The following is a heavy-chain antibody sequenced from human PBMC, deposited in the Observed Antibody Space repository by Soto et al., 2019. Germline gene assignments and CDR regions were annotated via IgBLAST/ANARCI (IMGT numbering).Heavy chain of an antibody. CDR1: GYTFTSYG. V-gene: IGHV1-18*01. J-gene: IGHJ6*02. CDR3: ARDPRDYGMDV. Sequence: QVQLVQSGAEVKKPGASVKVSCKASGYTFTSYGISWVRQAPGQGLEWMGWISAYNGNTNYAQKLQGRVTMTTDTPTSTAYRERRSLRSDDTAVDYCARDPRDYGMDVWGQGTTVTVSS. CDR2: ISAYNGNT.